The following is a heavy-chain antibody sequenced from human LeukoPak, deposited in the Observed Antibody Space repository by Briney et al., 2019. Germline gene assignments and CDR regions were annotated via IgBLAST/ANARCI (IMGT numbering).Heavy chain of an antibody. CDR1: GFTFSSYA. D-gene: IGHD6-19*01. CDR2: ISYDGSNK. Sequence: PGGSLRLSCAASGFTFSSYAMHWVRQAPGKGLEWVAVISYDGSNKYYADSVKGRFTISRDNSKNTLYLQMNSLRAEDTAVYYCARDLKQWLGNDAFDIWGQGTMVTVSS. V-gene: IGHV3-30-3*01. CDR3: ARDLKQWLGNDAFDI. J-gene: IGHJ3*02.